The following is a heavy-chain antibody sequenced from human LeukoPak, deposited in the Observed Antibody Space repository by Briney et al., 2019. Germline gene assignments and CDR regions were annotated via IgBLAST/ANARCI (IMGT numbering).Heavy chain of an antibody. Sequence: GGSLRLSCAASGFTFSKSAMCWVRQAPGKGLEWVSGISRGGGSTYYADSVKGRFTISRDTSIDTLYLQMNSLRAEDTAVYYCAKEVRPNDYWGQGTLVTVSS. CDR3: AKEVRPNDY. CDR2: ISRGGGST. CDR1: GFTFSKSA. D-gene: IGHD1-1*01. J-gene: IGHJ4*02. V-gene: IGHV3-23*01.